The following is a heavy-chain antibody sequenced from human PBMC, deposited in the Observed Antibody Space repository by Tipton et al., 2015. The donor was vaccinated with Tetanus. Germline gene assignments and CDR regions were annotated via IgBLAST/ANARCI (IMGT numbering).Heavy chain of an antibody. D-gene: IGHD2-8*02. CDR3: ARATSTGPAYNWFDP. V-gene: IGHV4-30-2*01. CDR2: IYHSGSP. J-gene: IGHJ5*02. Sequence: TLSLTCTVSGGSITSGAYLWGWIRQPPGKGLEWIGYIYHSGSPYYNPSLKSRVTLSVDTSMNQFSLQLSSATAADTAVYYCARATSTGPAYNWFDPWGQGTLVTVSS. CDR1: GGSITSGAYL.